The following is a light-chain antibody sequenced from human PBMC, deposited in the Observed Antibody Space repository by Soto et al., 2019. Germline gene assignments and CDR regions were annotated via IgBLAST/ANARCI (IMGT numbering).Light chain of an antibody. J-gene: IGLJ2*01. Sequence: QSVLTQPPSASATPGQRVTISCSGSDSNVGINFVYWYQQLPGTAPKLLIYTNDQRPSGVPDRFSGSKSGTSASLAIIGLRSEDEADYYCEACDYSLSGVVFGGGTKLTVL. CDR2: TND. CDR3: EACDYSLSGVV. CDR1: DSNVGINF. V-gene: IGLV1-47*02.